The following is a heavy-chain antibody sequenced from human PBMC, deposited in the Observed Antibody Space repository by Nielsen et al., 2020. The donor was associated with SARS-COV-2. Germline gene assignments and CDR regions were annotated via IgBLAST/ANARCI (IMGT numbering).Heavy chain of an antibody. V-gene: IGHV4-30-4*01. CDR1: GGSISSGDYY. D-gene: IGHD6-6*01. CDR3: ARDLLSLVSSSRGN. CDR2: IYYSGST. Sequence: SETLSLTCTVSGGSISSGDYYWSWIRQPPGKGLEWIGYIYYSGSTYYNPSLKSRVTISVDTSKNQFSLKLSSVTAADTAVYYCARDLLSLVSSSRGNWGQGTLVTVSS. J-gene: IGHJ4*02.